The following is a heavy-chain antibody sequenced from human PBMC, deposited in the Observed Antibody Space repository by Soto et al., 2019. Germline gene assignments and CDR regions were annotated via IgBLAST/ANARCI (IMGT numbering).Heavy chain of an antibody. CDR2: INPSGGST. Sequence: GASVKVSCKAFGYTFTSYYMHWVRQAPGQGLEWMGIINPSGGSTSYAQKFQGRVTMTRDTSTSTVYMELSSLRSEDTAVYYCARGMNVLRYLEWLRYYYMDVWGKGTTVTVSS. J-gene: IGHJ6*03. D-gene: IGHD3-3*01. CDR1: GYTFTSYY. V-gene: IGHV1-46*03. CDR3: ARGMNVLRYLEWLRYYYMDV.